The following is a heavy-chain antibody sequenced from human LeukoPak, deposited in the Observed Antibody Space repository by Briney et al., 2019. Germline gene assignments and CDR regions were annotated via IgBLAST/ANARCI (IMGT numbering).Heavy chain of an antibody. J-gene: IGHJ4*02. Sequence: PGGSLRLSCVASGFTFGKYWMSWVRQAPGKGLEWVANIKLDGSEKNYVDSVKGRFTISRDNAKNSLYLQMNSLRDEDTAVYYCARDQPYDSSGWPPDYWGQGTLVTVSS. D-gene: IGHD6-19*01. CDR2: IKLDGSEK. CDR1: GFTFGKYW. V-gene: IGHV3-7*01. CDR3: ARDQPYDSSGWPPDY.